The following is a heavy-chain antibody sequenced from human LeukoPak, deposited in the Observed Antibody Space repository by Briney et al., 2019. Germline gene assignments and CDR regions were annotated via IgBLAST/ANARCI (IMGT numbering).Heavy chain of an antibody. J-gene: IGHJ4*02. CDR2: IYYSGST. CDR3: ARFGIEMTTRHRGFDY. CDR1: GGSISSSSYY. V-gene: IGHV4-39*01. Sequence: SETLSLTCTVSGGSISSSSYYWGWIRQPPGKGLEWIGSIYYSGSTYYNPSLKSRVTISVDTSKNQFSLKLNSVTAADTSVYYCARFGIEMTTRHRGFDYWGQRTLVTVSS. D-gene: IGHD5-24*01.